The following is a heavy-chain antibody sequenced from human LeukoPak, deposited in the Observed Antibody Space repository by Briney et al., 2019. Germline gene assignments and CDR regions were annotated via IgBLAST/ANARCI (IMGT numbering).Heavy chain of an antibody. CDR1: GFTFSSYS. J-gene: IGHJ4*02. V-gene: IGHV3-48*01. D-gene: IGHD4/OR15-4a*01. CDR3: ARRACAYSHPYDY. Sequence: GGSLRLSCVASGFTFSSYSVNWVRQAPGKGLEWVSYITGSISSIHYADSVKGRFTISRDNSKNTLYLQMNSLRAEDTAVYYCARRACAYSHPYDYWGQGTLVTVSS. CDR2: ITGSISSI.